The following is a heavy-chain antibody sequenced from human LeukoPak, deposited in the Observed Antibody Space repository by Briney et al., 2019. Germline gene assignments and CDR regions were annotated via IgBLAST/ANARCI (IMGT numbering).Heavy chain of an antibody. J-gene: IGHJ3*02. CDR3: ARFVVGYDAFDI. Sequence: GGSPRLSCAASGFTFDDYGMSWVRQAPGKGLEWVSGINWNGGSTGYADSVKGRFTISRDNAKNSLYLQMNSLRAEDTALYYCARFVVGYDAFDIWGQGTMVTVSS. D-gene: IGHD2-15*01. CDR2: INWNGGST. CDR1: GFTFDDYG. V-gene: IGHV3-20*04.